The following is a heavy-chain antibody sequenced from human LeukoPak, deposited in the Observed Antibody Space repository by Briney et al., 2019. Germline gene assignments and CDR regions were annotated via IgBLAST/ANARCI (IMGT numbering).Heavy chain of an antibody. Sequence: GGSLRLSCAASGFTFSSYWMSWVRQAPGKGLEWVANIKQDGSNKYYADSVKGRFTISRDNSKNTLYLQMNSLRAEDTAVYYCAKDRRLACSSTSCYVGLLDYWGQGTLVTVSS. CDR1: GFTFSSYW. CDR3: AKDRRLACSSTSCYVGLLDY. J-gene: IGHJ4*02. CDR2: IKQDGSNK. D-gene: IGHD2-2*01. V-gene: IGHV3-7*01.